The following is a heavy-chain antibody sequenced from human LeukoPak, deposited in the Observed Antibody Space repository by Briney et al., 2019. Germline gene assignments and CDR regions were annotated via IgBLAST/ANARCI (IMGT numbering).Heavy chain of an antibody. V-gene: IGHV1-18*01. J-gene: IGHJ5*02. CDR2: ISAYNGNT. Sequence: GASVKVSCKASGSNRVASHLHWVRQAPGQGLEWMGWISAYNGNTNYAQKLQGRVTMTTDTSTSTAYMELRSLRSDDTAVYYCAREWCSGGSCNWFDPWGQGTLVTVSS. CDR3: AREWCSGGSCNWFDP. D-gene: IGHD2-15*01. CDR1: GSNRVASH.